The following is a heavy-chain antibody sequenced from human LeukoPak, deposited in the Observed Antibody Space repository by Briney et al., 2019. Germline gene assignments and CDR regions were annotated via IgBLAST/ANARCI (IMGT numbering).Heavy chain of an antibody. J-gene: IGHJ3*02. CDR2: ISSSSSII. D-gene: IGHD4-23*01. CDR1: GFTFSNYN. Sequence: PGGSLRLSCAASGFTFSNYNMNWVRQAPGKGLEWISYISSSSSIIYYADSVKGRFTISSDNAKNSLFLQMNSLGAEDTAVYYCTREGAVTTTVVTTGADAFDIWGQGTMVAVSS. V-gene: IGHV3-48*01. CDR3: TREGAVTTTVVTTGADAFDI.